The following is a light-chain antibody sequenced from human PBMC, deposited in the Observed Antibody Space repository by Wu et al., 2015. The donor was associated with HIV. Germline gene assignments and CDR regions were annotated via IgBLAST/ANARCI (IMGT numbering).Light chain of an antibody. CDR2: GVS. V-gene: IGKV3-11*01. Sequence: EIVLTQTPGTLPLSPGERATLSCRASQSISANYLAWYQQKPGQAPRLLIFGVSNRASGIPARFSGSGSGTDFTLTISSLEPEDFAVYFCQQRSDWPLTFGGGTKVEIK. CDR1: QSISANY. CDR3: QQRSDWPLT. J-gene: IGKJ4*01.